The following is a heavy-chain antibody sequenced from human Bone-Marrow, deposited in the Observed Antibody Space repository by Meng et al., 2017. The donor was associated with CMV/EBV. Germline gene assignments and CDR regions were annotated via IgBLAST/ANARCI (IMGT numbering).Heavy chain of an antibody. CDR3: ARGVVPAARTGYYYGMDV. CDR2: IRYDGSNK. J-gene: IGHJ6*02. Sequence: GESLKISCAASGFTFSSYGMHWVRQAPGKGLEWVAFIRYDGSNKYYADSVKGRFTISRDNSKKTLYLQMNSLRAEDTAVYYCARGVVPAARTGYYYGMDVWGQGTTVTVSS. V-gene: IGHV3-30*02. D-gene: IGHD2-2*01. CDR1: GFTFSSYG.